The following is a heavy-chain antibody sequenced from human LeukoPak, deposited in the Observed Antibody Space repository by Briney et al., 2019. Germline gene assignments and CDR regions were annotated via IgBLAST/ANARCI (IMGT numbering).Heavy chain of an antibody. D-gene: IGHD2-21*02. CDR3: AQRGLYCGGDCYYDY. CDR2: INHSGST. V-gene: IGHV4-34*01. CDR1: GGSFSGYY. J-gene: IGHJ4*02. Sequence: PSETLSLTXAVYGGSFSGYYWSWIRQPPGKGLEWIGEINHSGSTNYNPSLKSRVTISVDTSKNQFSLKLSSVTAADTAVYYCAQRGLYCGGDCYYDYWGQGTLVTVSS.